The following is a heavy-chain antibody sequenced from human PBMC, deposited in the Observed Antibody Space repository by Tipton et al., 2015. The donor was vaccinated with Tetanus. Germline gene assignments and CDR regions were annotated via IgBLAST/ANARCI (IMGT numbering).Heavy chain of an antibody. D-gene: IGHD3-22*01. CDR2: MNPNTGLA. Sequence: QSGPEVKKPGASVKVSCKASGYAFSSYDLNWVRQAAGQGLEWLGYMNPNTGLARVAQKFQGRVTMTRDTSISTAYMGVSRLRSDDTAIYYCARGMDYDSSGIDDFWGQGTLVTVSS. V-gene: IGHV1-8*01. J-gene: IGHJ4*02. CDR1: GYAFSSYD. CDR3: ARGMDYDSSGIDDF.